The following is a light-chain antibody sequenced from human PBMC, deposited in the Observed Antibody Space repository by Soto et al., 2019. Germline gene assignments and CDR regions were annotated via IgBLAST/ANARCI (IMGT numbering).Light chain of an antibody. V-gene: IGKV3D-15*01. Sequence: EIEMTQSPATLSVSPGDRATLSCRASQTVSSDLAWYQHKPGQAPRLLIYDASTRATGIPARFSGSGSGTELTLTISSLQSEEFAVYYCLQYKKWAHTFGQGTKVEVK. CDR3: LQYKKWAHT. J-gene: IGKJ2*01. CDR1: QTVSSD. CDR2: DAS.